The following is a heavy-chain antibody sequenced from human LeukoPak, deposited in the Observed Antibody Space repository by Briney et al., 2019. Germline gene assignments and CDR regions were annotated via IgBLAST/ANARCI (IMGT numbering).Heavy chain of an antibody. CDR2: IKHDGSEK. CDR1: GFTFSTYW. V-gene: IGHV3-7*03. Sequence: QPGGSLRLSCAASGFTFSTYWMSWVRQAPGKGLEWVANIKHDGSEKYYVDSVKGRFTISRDSAKNSLYLQMNSLRAEDTAVYYCARDKPFIAAAGTADYWGQGTLVTVSS. D-gene: IGHD6-13*01. J-gene: IGHJ4*02. CDR3: ARDKPFIAAAGTADY.